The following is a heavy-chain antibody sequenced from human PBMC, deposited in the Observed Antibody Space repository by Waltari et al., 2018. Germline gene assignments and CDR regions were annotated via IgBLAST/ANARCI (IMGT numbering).Heavy chain of an antibody. D-gene: IGHD3-10*01. V-gene: IGHV1-8*03. CDR1: GYTFTSYD. CDR2: MNPNSGNT. J-gene: IGHJ6*02. CDR3: ARFDRGSGSYLSYYYYYGMDV. Sequence: QVQLVQSGAEVKKPGASVKVSCKASGYTFTSYDINWVRQATGQGLEWMGWMNPNSGNTGYAQKFQGRVTITRNTSRSTAYMELGSLRSEDTAVYYCARFDRGSGSYLSYYYYYGMDVWGQGTTVTVSS.